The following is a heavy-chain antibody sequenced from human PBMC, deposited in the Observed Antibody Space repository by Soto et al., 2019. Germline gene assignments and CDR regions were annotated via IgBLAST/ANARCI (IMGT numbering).Heavy chain of an antibody. Sequence: GASVKVSCKASGYTFTSYGISWVRQAPGQGLEWMGWISAYNGNTNYAQKLQGRVTMTTDTSTSTAYMELRSLRSDDTAVDYCARGLDSTLPPKLYSSSYMDVRAQGTTVTVSS. D-gene: IGHD3-16*01. CDR2: ISAYNGNT. CDR1: GYTFTSYG. CDR3: ARGLDSTLPPKLYSSSYMDV. V-gene: IGHV1-18*01. J-gene: IGHJ6*03.